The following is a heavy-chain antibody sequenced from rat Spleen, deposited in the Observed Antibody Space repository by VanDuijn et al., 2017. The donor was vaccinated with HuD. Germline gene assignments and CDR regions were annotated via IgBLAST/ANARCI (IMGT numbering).Heavy chain of an antibody. V-gene: IGHV5-19*01. CDR2: ISPSGTIS. CDR3: TTDTFYDGTYYPGGFDY. Sequence: EVQLVESGGGLMQPGRSLKLSCVASGFTFSVYGMHWIRQAPTKGLEWVASISPSGTISHYRDSVKGRFTISRDNAKSTLYLQLDSLRSEDTATYYCTTDTFYDGTYYPGGFDYWGQGVMVTVSS. D-gene: IGHD1-12*02. J-gene: IGHJ2*01. CDR1: GFTFSVYG.